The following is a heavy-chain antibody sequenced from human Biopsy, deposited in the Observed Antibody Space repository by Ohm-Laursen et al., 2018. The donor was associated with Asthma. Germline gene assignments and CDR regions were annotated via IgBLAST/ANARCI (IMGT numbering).Heavy chain of an antibody. V-gene: IGHV1-69*13. D-gene: IGHD2-2*01. CDR1: GGTFNTYV. Sequence: SVKVSCKSLGGTFNTYVIGWVRQAPGQGLEWMGGINSVLGTTTYPQKFQDRVTITADDSTSTVYMELSSLRSEDTAVYYCARKAGSCISRTCYSLDFWGQGTLATVSS. J-gene: IGHJ4*02. CDR2: INSVLGTT. CDR3: ARKAGSCISRTCYSLDF.